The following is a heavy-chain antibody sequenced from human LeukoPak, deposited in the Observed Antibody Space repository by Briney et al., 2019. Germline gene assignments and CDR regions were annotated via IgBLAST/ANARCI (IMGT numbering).Heavy chain of an antibody. CDR2: IYYSGST. J-gene: IGHJ6*03. CDR3: ARRGYSSTYYYYCYMDV. V-gene: IGHV4-31*03. Sequence: SETLSLTCTVSGGSISSGGYYWSWIRQDPGKGLEWIGYIYYSGSTYYNPSLKSRVTISVDTSKNQFSLKLSSVTAADTAVYYCARRGYSSTYYYYCYMDVWGKGTTVTVSS. D-gene: IGHD6-13*01. CDR1: GGSISSGGYY.